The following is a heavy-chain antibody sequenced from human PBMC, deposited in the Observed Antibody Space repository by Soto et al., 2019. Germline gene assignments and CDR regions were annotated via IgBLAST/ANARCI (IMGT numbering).Heavy chain of an antibody. CDR1: GGSINNHY. V-gene: IGHV4-59*11. CDR3: ARGNNYFYYYMDV. CDR2: VFYNGIT. Sequence: SETLSLTCTVSGGSINNHYWSWIRQPPGKGLEWLGYVFYNGITNYNPSLKSRVTISLDTSKNQFSLNLTSVTAADTAVYYCARGNNYFYYYMDVWGKGATVTVSS. J-gene: IGHJ6*03.